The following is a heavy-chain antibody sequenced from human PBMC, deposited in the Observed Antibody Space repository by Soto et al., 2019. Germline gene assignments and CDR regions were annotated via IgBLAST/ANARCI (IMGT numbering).Heavy chain of an antibody. CDR1: GFTFSSYG. D-gene: IGHD5-12*01. Sequence: GGSLRLSCAASGFTFSSYGMHWVRQAPGKGLEWVAVISYDGSNKYYADSVKGRFTISRDNSKNTLYLQMNSLRAEDTAVYYCAKDRGRGHYTYGLDVWGQGTMVTVSS. J-gene: IGHJ6*02. V-gene: IGHV3-30*18. CDR3: AKDRGRGHYTYGLDV. CDR2: ISYDGSNK.